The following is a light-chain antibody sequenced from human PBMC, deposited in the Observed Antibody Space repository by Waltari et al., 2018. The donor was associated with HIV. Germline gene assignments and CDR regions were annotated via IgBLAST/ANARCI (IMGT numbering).Light chain of an antibody. V-gene: IGKV1-39*01. CDR3: QQSYSTAVT. CDR2: AAS. Sequence: DLQMTQSPSSLSASVGDRVTITCRASQSISSYLNWYQQKPGKAPKLLIYAASSLQSGVPSRFSGSGSGTDFTLTISSLQPEDFATYYCQQSYSTAVTFGPGTKVDIK. J-gene: IGKJ3*01. CDR1: QSISSY.